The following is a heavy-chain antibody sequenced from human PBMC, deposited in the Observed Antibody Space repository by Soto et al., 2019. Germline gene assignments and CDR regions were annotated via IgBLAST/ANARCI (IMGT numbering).Heavy chain of an antibody. J-gene: IGHJ4*02. CDR2: ISSSSSKI. D-gene: IGHD4-17*01. Sequence: EVQVVASGGGLVQPGGSLRLSCAASGFTFSRHSMNWVRQAPGKGLEWVSYISSSSSKIFYADSVKGRFTISRDNAKNSLYLQMNSLRDEDTALYYCARAHDYGDYEAKGVDYLGQGTLVTVSP. V-gene: IGHV3-48*02. CDR1: GFTFSRHS. CDR3: ARAHDYGDYEAKGVDY.